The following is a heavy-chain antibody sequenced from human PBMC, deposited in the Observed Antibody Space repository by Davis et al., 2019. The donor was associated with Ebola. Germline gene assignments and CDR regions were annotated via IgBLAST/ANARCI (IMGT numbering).Heavy chain of an antibody. CDR1: GFTFSSYW. V-gene: IGHV3-74*01. CDR3: ARDALYYDFWSGYPDY. J-gene: IGHJ4*02. Sequence: GESLKISCAASGFTFSSYWMHWVRQAPGKGLVWVSRINSDGSSTSYADSVKGRFTISRDNAKNSLYLQMNSLRAEDTAVYYCARDALYYDFWSGYPDYWGQGTLVTVSS. D-gene: IGHD3-3*01. CDR2: INSDGSST.